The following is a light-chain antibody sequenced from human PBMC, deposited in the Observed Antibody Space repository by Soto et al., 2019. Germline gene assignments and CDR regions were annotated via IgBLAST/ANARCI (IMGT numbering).Light chain of an antibody. Sequence: DIQMTQSPSSLSASVGDRVTITCRASQSIDTSLNWYQQKPGKAPKLLIYGASSLQSGVPLRFSGSGAVTDFTLTIISLQPEDFATYYCQQSYSIMPLTFGGGTKVEIK. V-gene: IGKV1-39*01. CDR2: GAS. CDR3: QQSYSIMPLT. CDR1: QSIDTS. J-gene: IGKJ4*01.